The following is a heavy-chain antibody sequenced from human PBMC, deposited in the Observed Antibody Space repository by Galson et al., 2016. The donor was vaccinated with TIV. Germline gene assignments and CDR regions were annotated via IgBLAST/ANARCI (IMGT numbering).Heavy chain of an antibody. CDR1: GGTFSSYA. CDR3: ARGDTGRHYEAYFDS. D-gene: IGHD3-3*01. V-gene: IGHV1-69*10. CDR2: ISPVLGMT. J-gene: IGHJ4*02. Sequence: SVKVSCKGSGGTFSSYAINWVRQAPGQGLEWMGGISPVLGMTNYAQRLQGRVTITADRPTSTAYMELSSLRSDDTAVYYCARGDTGRHYEAYFDSWDQGTVVTVSS.